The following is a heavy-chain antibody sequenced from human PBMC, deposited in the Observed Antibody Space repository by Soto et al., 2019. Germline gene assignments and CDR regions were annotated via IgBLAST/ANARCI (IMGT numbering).Heavy chain of an antibody. CDR3: ARGEESSGWPPFFDY. CDR2: IFYTGST. Sequence: SETLSLTCTVSGGSITNYYWNWIRQPPGKGLEWIGYIFYTGSTKYNPSLKSRVTISVDTSKNQFSLKLSSVTATDTAIFYCARGEESSGWPPFFDYWGLGTLVTVSS. V-gene: IGHV4-59*08. D-gene: IGHD6-19*01. J-gene: IGHJ4*02. CDR1: GGSITNYY.